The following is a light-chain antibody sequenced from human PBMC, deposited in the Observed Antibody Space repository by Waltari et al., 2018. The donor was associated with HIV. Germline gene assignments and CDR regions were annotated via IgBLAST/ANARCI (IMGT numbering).Light chain of an antibody. Sequence: DIVMTQSPLSLYVSPVHPASIYCRSSQSLLHSNGYNYLDWYLQKPGQSPQLLIYLGSNRASGVPDRFSGSGSGTDFTLKISRVEAEDVGVYYCMQARQTLFTFGPGTKVDIK. V-gene: IGKV2-28*01. CDR3: MQARQTLFT. CDR1: QSLLHSNGYNY. J-gene: IGKJ3*01. CDR2: LGS.